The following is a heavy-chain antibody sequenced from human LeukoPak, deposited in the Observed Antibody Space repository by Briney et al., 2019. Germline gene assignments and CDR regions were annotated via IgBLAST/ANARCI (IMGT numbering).Heavy chain of an antibody. CDR1: GYTFTSYG. J-gene: IGHJ4*02. CDR3: ARKYSSGWTPSPPDY. V-gene: IGHV1-18*01. D-gene: IGHD6-19*01. CDR2: ISAYNGNT. Sequence: ASVKVSCRASGYTFTSYGISWVRQAPGQGLEWMGWISAYNGNTNYAQKLQGRVTMTTDTSTSTAYMELRSLRSDDTAVYYCARKYSSGWTPSPPDYWGQGTLATVSS.